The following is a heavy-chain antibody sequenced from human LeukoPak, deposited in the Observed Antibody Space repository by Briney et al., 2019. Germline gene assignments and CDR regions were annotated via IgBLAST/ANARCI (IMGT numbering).Heavy chain of an antibody. CDR3: ARDVPGTTPFDY. V-gene: IGHV1-18*01. CDR2: ISAKNGDT. D-gene: IGHD1-7*01. CDR1: GYIFSNYG. Sequence: ASVKVSCKASGYIFSNYGISWVRQAPGQRLEWMGWISAKNGDTNYIQKFRGRVTMTTDTSTSTAYMELWSLRSDDTAVYYCARDVPGTTPFDYWGQGTLVTVSS. J-gene: IGHJ4*02.